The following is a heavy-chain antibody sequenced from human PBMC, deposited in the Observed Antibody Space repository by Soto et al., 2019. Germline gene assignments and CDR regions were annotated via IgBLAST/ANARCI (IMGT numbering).Heavy chain of an antibody. J-gene: IGHJ5*02. D-gene: IGHD1-26*01. CDR1: GGSISSGGYY. V-gene: IGHV4-31*03. CDR2: IYYSGST. Sequence: QVQLQESGPGLVKPSQTLSLTCTVSGGSISSGGYYWSWIRQHPGKGLEWIGYIYYSGSTYYNPSLKSRVTLSVDTPKKQFSLKLSSVTAADTAVYYCARDKRGSYFYWFDPWGQGTLVTVSS. CDR3: ARDKRGSYFYWFDP.